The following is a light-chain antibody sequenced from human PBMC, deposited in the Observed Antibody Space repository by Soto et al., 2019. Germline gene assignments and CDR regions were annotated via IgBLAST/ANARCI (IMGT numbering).Light chain of an antibody. CDR2: AAS. J-gene: IGKJ5*01. Sequence: DIQLTQSPSFLSASVGDRVTITCRASQGISSYLAWYQEKPGKAPKLLIYAASTLQSGVPPRFSASGSGTEFTLTISSLQPEDFATYYCQQLNSYPVTFGQGTRLEIK. V-gene: IGKV1-9*01. CDR3: QQLNSYPVT. CDR1: QGISSY.